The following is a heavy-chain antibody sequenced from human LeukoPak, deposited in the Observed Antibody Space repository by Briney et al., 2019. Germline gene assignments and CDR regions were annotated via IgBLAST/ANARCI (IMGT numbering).Heavy chain of an antibody. D-gene: IGHD1-26*01. CDR1: GYTFTTYG. Sequence: ASVKVSCKASGYTFTTYGIIWVRQAPGQGQEWMGWISTYNAKTKYAQNLQGRVAMTTDTSTSTVYMELRSLTSDDTAVYYCARDTGSNFFDPWGQGTLVTVAS. J-gene: IGHJ5*02. CDR3: ARDTGSNFFDP. CDR2: ISTYNAKT. V-gene: IGHV1-18*01.